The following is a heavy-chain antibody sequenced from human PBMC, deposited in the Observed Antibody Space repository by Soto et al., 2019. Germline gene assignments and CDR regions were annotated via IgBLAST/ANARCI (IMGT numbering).Heavy chain of an antibody. V-gene: IGHV3-23*01. CDR1: GFTFSSCA. J-gene: IGHJ6*02. Sequence: EVHLLESGGALVQPGGSLRLSCAASGFTFSSCAMGWVRQAPGKGLEWVSDIIDSGGNTYYADAVKGRFTISRDNSKSTLCLRMNSLSTEDTAVDYGGKGKSYCYYYGVDVWGQGTTVTVSS. CDR2: IIDSGGNT. CDR3: GKGKSYCYYYGVDV.